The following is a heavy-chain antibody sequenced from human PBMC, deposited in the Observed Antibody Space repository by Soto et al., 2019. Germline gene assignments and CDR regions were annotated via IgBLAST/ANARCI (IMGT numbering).Heavy chain of an antibody. CDR1: GFTFSDYY. J-gene: IGHJ6*02. V-gene: IGHV3-11*05. Sequence: QVQLVESGGGLVKPGGSLRLSCAASGFTFSDYYMSWIRQAPGKGLEWVSYISSSSSYTNYADSVKGRFTISRDNAKRSLYLQMNSLRAEDTAVYYCARREGYCSGGSCYSLLYYYYVMDVWGQGTTVTVSS. CDR2: ISSSSSYT. D-gene: IGHD2-15*01. CDR3: ARREGYCSGGSCYSLLYYYYVMDV.